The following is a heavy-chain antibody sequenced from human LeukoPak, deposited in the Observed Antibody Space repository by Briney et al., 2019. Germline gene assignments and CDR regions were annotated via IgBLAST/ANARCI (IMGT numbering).Heavy chain of an antibody. CDR1: GFTFSSYS. Sequence: GGSLRLSCAASGFTFSSYSMNWVRQAPGKGLEWVSYISSSSSTIYYADSVKGRFTISRDNAKNSLYLQMNSLRAEDTAVYYCARTCSGGSCYSLYFQHWGQGTLVTVSS. CDR2: ISSSSSTI. V-gene: IGHV3-48*01. D-gene: IGHD2-15*01. J-gene: IGHJ1*01. CDR3: ARTCSGGSCYSLYFQH.